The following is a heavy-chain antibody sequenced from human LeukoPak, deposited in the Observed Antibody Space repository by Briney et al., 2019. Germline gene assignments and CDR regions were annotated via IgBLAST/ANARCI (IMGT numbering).Heavy chain of an antibody. CDR1: GLTFSSHA. V-gene: IGHV3-23*01. J-gene: IGHJ4*02. CDR3: AKEKTGWSGVIDS. Sequence: GGSLRLSCEASGLTFSSHAMNWVRQAPGKGLEWVSGISSSGSGGSIHYADSVMGRFTISRDNSKNTLHLQMNSLRAEDTGIYYCAKEKTGWSGVIDSWGQGTQVTVSS. CDR2: ISSSGSGGSI. D-gene: IGHD6-19*01.